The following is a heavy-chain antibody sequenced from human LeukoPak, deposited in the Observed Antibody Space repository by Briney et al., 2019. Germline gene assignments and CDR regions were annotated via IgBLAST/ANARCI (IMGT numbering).Heavy chain of an antibody. D-gene: IGHD2-2*01. J-gene: IGHJ4*02. CDR1: GFTFSDYY. CDR3: ARRLSCSSTSCYPPDY. V-gene: IGHV3-11*01. CDR2: ISSSGSTI. Sequence: GGSLRLSCAASGFTFSDYYMSWIRHAPGKGLEWVSYISSSGSTIYYADSVKGRFTISRDNAKNSLYLQMNSLRAEDTAVYYCARRLSCSSTSCYPPDYWGQGTLVTVSS.